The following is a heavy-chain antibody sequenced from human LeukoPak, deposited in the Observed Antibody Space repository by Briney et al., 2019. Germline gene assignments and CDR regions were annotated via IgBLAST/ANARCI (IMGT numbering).Heavy chain of an antibody. J-gene: IGHJ4*02. CDR3: AKGQVVVITNLDY. D-gene: IGHD3-22*01. V-gene: IGHV3-30*18. CDR2: ISYDGSNK. CDR1: GFTFSSYG. Sequence: GGSLRLSCAASGFTFSSYGMHWVRQAPGKGLEWVAVISYDGSNKYYADSVKGRFTISRDNSKNTLYLQMNSLRAEDTAVYYCAKGQVVVITNLDYWGQGTLVTVSS.